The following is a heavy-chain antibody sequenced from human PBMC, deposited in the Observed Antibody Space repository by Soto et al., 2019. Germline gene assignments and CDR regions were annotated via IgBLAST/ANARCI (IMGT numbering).Heavy chain of an antibody. J-gene: IGHJ4*02. CDR2: IYVDGSST. CDR3: ARGSGSYFDY. CDR1: GFTFSTYW. D-gene: IGHD1-26*01. Sequence: GGSLRLSCAASGFTFSTYWMHWVRQAPGKGLVWVSRIYVDGSSTSYADSVKGQFTISRDNAKNTLYLQMNSLRAEDTAVYYCARGSGSYFDYWGQGTLVTVSS. V-gene: IGHV3-74*01.